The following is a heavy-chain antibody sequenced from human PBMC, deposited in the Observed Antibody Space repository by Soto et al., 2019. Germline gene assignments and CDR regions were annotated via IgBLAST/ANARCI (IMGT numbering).Heavy chain of an antibody. D-gene: IGHD6-6*01. CDR3: ARAGHSSSSEGANWFDP. J-gene: IGHJ5*02. CDR2: INHVGIT. V-gene: IGHV4-34*01. CDR1: GGSFRGFY. Sequence: SETLSLTCAVSGGSFRGFYWTWIRQSPGKGLEWLGDINHVGITNYNPSLKSRVSIPVDTSKSQFSLKLSSVTAADTAVYYCARAGHSSSSEGANWFDPWGQGTLVTVSS.